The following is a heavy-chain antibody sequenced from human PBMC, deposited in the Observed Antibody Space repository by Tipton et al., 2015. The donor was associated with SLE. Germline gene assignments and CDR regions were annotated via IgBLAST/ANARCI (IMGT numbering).Heavy chain of an antibody. CDR1: GFTFSSYG. Sequence: SLRLSCAASGFTFSSYGMHWVRQAPGKGLEWVAVISYDGSNKYYADSVKGRFTISRDNSKNTLYLQMNSLRAEDTAVYYCAKDRGDHYYDSSGYMDYWGQGTLVTASS. J-gene: IGHJ4*02. D-gene: IGHD3-22*01. CDR3: AKDRGDHYYDSSGYMDY. V-gene: IGHV3-30*18. CDR2: ISYDGSNK.